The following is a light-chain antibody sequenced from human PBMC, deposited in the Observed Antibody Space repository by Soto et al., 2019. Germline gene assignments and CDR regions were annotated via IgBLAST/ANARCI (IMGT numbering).Light chain of an antibody. Sequence: QSMLTQPASVSGSPGQSITISCTGTSSDVGGYNYVSWYQHHPGKAPKLMISDVSNRPSGVSDRFSGSKSGNTASLTISGLQAEDEADYYCSSYTSSSTLVVFGGGTKLTVL. J-gene: IGLJ2*01. V-gene: IGLV2-14*03. CDR1: SSDVGGYNY. CDR3: SSYTSSSTLVV. CDR2: DVS.